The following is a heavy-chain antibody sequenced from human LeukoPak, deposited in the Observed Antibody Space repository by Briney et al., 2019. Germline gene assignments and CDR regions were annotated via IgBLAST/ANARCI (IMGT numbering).Heavy chain of an antibody. CDR3: AKASITIVRGVIADAYYFDY. D-gene: IGHD3-10*01. CDR1: GFTFDDYG. Sequence: PGGSLRLSCAASGFTFDDYGMSWVRQAPGKGLEWVSGINWNGGSTGYADSVKGRFTISRDNAKNSLYLEMNSLRAEDTALYYCAKASITIVRGVIADAYYFDYWGQGTPVTVSS. V-gene: IGHV3-20*04. J-gene: IGHJ4*02. CDR2: INWNGGST.